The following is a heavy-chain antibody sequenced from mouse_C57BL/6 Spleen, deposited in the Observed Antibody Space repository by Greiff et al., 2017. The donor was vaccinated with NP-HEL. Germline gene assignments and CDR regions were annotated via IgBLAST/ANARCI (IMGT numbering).Heavy chain of an antibody. V-gene: IGHV5-6*01. Sequence: EVQVVESGGDLVKPGGSLKLSCAASGFTFSSYGMSWVRQTPDKRLEWVATISSGGSYTYYPDSVKGRFTISRDNAKNTLYLQISSLKSEDTAMYYCASIYYEAYWGQGTLVTVSA. CDR1: GFTFSSYG. J-gene: IGHJ3*01. CDR3: ASIYYEAY. CDR2: ISSGGSYT. D-gene: IGHD2-4*01.